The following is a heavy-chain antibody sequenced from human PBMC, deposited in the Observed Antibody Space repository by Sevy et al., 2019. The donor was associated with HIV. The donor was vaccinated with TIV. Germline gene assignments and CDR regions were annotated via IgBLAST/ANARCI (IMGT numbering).Heavy chain of an antibody. CDR2: ISSTSNYI. CDR1: GFSFSDYS. J-gene: IGHJ5*02. D-gene: IGHD3-22*01. Sequence: GGSLRLSCAASGFSFSDYSMNWVRQAPGKGLEWVSSISSTSNYIFYADSVRGRFTISRDNAKNSLYLQMNSLRAEDTAVYYCAGNYYDSSDSHLAWGQGTLVTVSS. CDR3: AGNYYDSSDSHLA. V-gene: IGHV3-21*01.